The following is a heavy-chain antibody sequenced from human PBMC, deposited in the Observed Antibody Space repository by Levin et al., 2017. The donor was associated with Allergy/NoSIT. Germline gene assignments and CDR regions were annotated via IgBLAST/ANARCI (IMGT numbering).Heavy chain of an antibody. CDR2: INHSGST. CDR3: ARERRGYVPTIRGGYFDL. D-gene: IGHD5-12*01. Sequence: PSETLSLTCAVYGGSFSGYYWSWIRQPPGKGLEWIGEINHSGSTNYNPSLKSRVTISVDTSKNQFSLKLSSVTAADTAVYYCARERRGYVPTIRGGYFDLWGRGTLVTVSS. J-gene: IGHJ2*01. CDR1: GGSFSGYY. V-gene: IGHV4-34*01.